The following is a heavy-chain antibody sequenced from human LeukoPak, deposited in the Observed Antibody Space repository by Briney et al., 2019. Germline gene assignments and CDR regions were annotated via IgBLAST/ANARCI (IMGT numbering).Heavy chain of an antibody. D-gene: IGHD5-12*01. CDR2: ISSSSSYI. CDR3: AKDELRGYSGYDFVGDFDY. CDR1: GFTFSSYS. Sequence: KSGGSLRLSCAASGFTFSSYSMNWVRQAPGKGLEWVSSISSSSSYIYYADSVKGRFTISRDNSKKTLYLQMNSLRAEDTAMYYCAKDELRGYSGYDFVGDFDYWGQGTLVTVSS. V-gene: IGHV3-21*01. J-gene: IGHJ4*02.